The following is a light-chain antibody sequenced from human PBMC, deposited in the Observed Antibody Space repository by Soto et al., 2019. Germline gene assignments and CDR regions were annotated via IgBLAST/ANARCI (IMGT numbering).Light chain of an antibody. Sequence: EIVLTQSPGTLSLSPGERATLSFRASQSVSSSYLAWYQQKPGQAPRLLIYGASSRATGIPDRFSGSGSGTDFTLTISSLEPEDFAVYYCQQRSNWPPTFGQGTRLEIK. CDR1: QSVSSSY. CDR3: QQRSNWPPT. J-gene: IGKJ5*01. CDR2: GAS. V-gene: IGKV3D-20*02.